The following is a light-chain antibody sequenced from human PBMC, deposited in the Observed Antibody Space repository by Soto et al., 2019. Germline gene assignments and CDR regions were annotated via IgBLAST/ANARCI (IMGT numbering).Light chain of an antibody. CDR3: SSYAGSNNVV. CDR2: EVS. V-gene: IGLV2-8*01. J-gene: IGLJ2*01. CDR1: SSDVGGYNY. Sequence: QSALSLPPSASGSHGQSVTISCTGTSSDVGGYNYVSWYQQHPGKAPKLMIYEVSKRPSGVPDRFSGSKSGNTASLTVSGLQAEDEADYYCSSYAGSNNVVFGGGTKVTVL.